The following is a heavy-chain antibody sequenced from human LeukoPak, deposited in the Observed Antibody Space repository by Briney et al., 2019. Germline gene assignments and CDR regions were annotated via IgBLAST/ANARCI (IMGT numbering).Heavy chain of an antibody. J-gene: IGHJ4*02. D-gene: IGHD5-24*01. CDR3: ARDRDGQDYFDY. CDR2: FDPEDGET. Sequence: ASVKVSCKVSGYTLTELSMHWVRQAPGQGLEWMGGFDPEDGETIYAQKVQGRVTMTEDTSTDTAYMELSSLRSEDTAVYYCARDRDGQDYFDYWGQGNLVTVSS. CDR1: GYTLTELS. V-gene: IGHV1-24*01.